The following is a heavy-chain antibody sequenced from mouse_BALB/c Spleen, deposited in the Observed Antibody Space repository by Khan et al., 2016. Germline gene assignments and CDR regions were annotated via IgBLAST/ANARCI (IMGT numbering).Heavy chain of an antibody. J-gene: IGHJ2*01. CDR1: GFAFSSYD. CDR3: ASGYDSFDY. Sequence: EVELVESGGGLVKPGGSLKLSCAASGFAFSSYDMSWVRQTPEKRQEWVAYISSGGGSTFYQDTVKGRFTISRDNAKNTLYLQMRSLTSEYTAMYYCASGYDSFDYWGQGTTLTVSS. V-gene: IGHV5-12-1*01. D-gene: IGHD2-14*01. CDR2: ISSGGGST.